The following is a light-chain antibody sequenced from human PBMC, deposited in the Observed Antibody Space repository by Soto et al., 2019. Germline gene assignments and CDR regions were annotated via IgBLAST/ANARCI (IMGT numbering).Light chain of an antibody. J-gene: IGLJ3*02. V-gene: IGLV1-47*02. CDR2: LGD. Sequence: QSVLTQPPSASSTPGQTVTISCSGSTSNIGTFYVYWYQHLPGTAPKLLIYLGDQRASGVSDRFSGSKSGTSASLAISGLRSEDEADYYCAAWDDSLSIWVFGGGTKLTVL. CDR3: AAWDDSLSIWV. CDR1: TSNIGTFY.